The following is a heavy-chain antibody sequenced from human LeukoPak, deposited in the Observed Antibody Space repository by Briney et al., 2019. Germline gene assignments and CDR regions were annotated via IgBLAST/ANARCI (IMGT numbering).Heavy chain of an antibody. Sequence: PGGSLRLSCAASGFTFSSYAMSWVRQAPAKGLEWVSAISGSGGSTYYADSVKGRFTISRDNSKNTLYLQMNSLRAEDTAVYYCAKDENYYDSSGSYHRPDYWGQGTLVTVSS. CDR1: GFTFSSYA. D-gene: IGHD3-22*01. CDR2: ISGSGGST. CDR3: AKDENYYDSSGSYHRPDY. J-gene: IGHJ4*02. V-gene: IGHV3-23*01.